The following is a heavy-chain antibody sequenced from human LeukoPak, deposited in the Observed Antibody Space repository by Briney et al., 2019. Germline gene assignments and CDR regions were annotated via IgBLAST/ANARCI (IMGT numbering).Heavy chain of an antibody. D-gene: IGHD3-10*01. CDR3: ARSRGRRMVRGVYYYYYGMDV. CDR2: INHSGST. CDR1: GGSFSGYY. V-gene: IGHV4-34*01. Sequence: SETLSLTCAVFGGSFSGYYWSWIRQPPGKGLEWIGEINHSGSTNYNPSLKSRVTISVDTSKNQFSLKLSSVTAADTAVYYCARSRGRRMVRGVYYYYYGMDVWGQGTTVTVSS. J-gene: IGHJ6*02.